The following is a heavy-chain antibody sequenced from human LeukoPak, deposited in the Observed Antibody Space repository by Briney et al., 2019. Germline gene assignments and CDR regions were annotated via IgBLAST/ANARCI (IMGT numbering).Heavy chain of an antibody. CDR1: GYTFTSYG. D-gene: IGHD5-24*01. V-gene: IGHV1-18*01. CDR2: ISAYNGNT. CDR3: ASGRDGYNPIAPFDY. Sequence: ASAKVSCKASGYTFTSYGISWVRQAPGQGLEWMGWISAYNGNTNYAQKLQGRVTMTTDTSTSTAYMELRSLRSDDTAVYYCASGRDGYNPIAPFDYWGQGTLVTVSS. J-gene: IGHJ4*02.